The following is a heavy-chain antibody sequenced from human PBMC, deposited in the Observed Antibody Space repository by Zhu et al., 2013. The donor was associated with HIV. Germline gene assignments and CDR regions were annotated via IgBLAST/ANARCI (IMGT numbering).Heavy chain of an antibody. CDR1: GYSFTNFD. CDR2: MNANNGKT. Sequence: QGRLVQSGTEVKKPGTSVRVSCRASGYSFTNFDINWVRQATGQGLQWMGSPRMNANNGKTGAAEKFRGRLTMTRNTSLRTAYMELSDLKYEDSGVYYCARSPSTDYGDHSNYGLDVWGQGTTVIVSS. V-gene: IGHV1-8*01. CDR3: ARSPSTDYGDHSNYGLDV. J-gene: IGHJ6*02. D-gene: IGHD4-17*01.